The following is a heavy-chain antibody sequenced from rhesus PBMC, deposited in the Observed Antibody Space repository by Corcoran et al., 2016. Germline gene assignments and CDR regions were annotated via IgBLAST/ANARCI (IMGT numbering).Heavy chain of an antibody. V-gene: IGHV2-95*01. CDR1: GFSISPTGTG. CDR3: ARVQWGRAAARYFDY. Sequence: QVTLKESGPALVNPTQTLTLTCTFSGFSISPTGTGVGWIRQPPGKAQDLLATIFWNNSKNNLTSLRSRHPFSKDTSKTRVVRTMTNIDPVDTAPYFCARVQWGRAAARYFDYWGQGVLVTVSS. D-gene: IGHD6-31*01. J-gene: IGHJ4*01. CDR2: IFWNNSK.